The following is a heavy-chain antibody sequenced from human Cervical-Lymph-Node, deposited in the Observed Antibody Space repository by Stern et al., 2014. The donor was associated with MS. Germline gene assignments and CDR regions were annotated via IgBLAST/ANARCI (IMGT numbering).Heavy chain of an antibody. CDR2: IYYSGST. CDR1: GGSISSNNSY. J-gene: IGHJ6*02. D-gene: IGHD4-17*01. V-gene: IGHV4-30-4*01. CDR3: ARAHYGDYPFYYYGMDV. Sequence: VQLVQSGPGLVKPSQTLSLTCTVSGGSISSNNSYWSWIRQPPGKGLEWIAYIYYSGSTYDNPSLKSRVTLSVDTSTNQFSLRLSSVTAADTAVYYCARAHYGDYPFYYYGMDVWGQGTTVTVSS.